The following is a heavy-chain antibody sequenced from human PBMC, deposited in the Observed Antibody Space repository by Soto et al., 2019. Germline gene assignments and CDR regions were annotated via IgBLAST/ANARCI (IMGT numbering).Heavy chain of an antibody. CDR2: ITSSGDRA. CDR3: ARDIFDN. CDR1: GFTFSYYE. J-gene: IGHJ4*02. Sequence: EVQLVESGGGLVQPGGSLRLSRAASGFTFSYYEMNWVRQAPGKGLEWISYITSSGDRAKYADSVKGRFTISRDNAKNSLYLQMTSLSAEDTGLYYCARDIFDNWGQGILVTVSS. V-gene: IGHV3-48*03.